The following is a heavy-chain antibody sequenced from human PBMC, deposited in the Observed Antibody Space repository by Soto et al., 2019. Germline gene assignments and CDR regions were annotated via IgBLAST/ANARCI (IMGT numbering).Heavy chain of an antibody. CDR2: IYYSGST. Sequence: PSETLSLTCTVSGGSISSGGYYWSWIRQHPGKGLEWIGYIYYSGSTYYNPSLKSRVTISVDTSKNQFSLKLSSVTAADTAVYYCARVWQTYDYVWGSYSYTGNWFDPWGQGTLVTVSS. J-gene: IGHJ5*02. CDR3: ARVWQTYDYVWGSYSYTGNWFDP. V-gene: IGHV4-31*03. CDR1: GGSISSGGYY. D-gene: IGHD3-16*02.